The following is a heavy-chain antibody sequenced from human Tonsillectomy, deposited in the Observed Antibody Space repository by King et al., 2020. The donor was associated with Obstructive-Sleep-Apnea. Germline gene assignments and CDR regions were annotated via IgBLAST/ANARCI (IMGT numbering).Heavy chain of an antibody. CDR2: IWFDGSNK. Sequence: VQLVESGGGVVQPGRSLRLSCAASGFTFSSYGMHWVRQAPGRGLEWVAAIWFDGSNKFHADSVKGRFTISRDNSENTLYLQMNSLRAEDTAVYYCASGQLFRGVYSYFDYGGQGTLVTVPS. CDR1: GFTFSSYG. V-gene: IGHV3-33*03. CDR3: ASGQLFRGVYSYFDY. D-gene: IGHD3-10*01. J-gene: IGHJ4*02.